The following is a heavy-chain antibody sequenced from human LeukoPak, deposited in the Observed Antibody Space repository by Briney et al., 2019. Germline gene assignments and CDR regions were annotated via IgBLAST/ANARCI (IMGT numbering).Heavy chain of an antibody. J-gene: IGHJ4*02. CDR1: GNTFTSYG. CDR2: ISAYNGNT. Sequence: ASVKVSCKASGNTFTSYGISWVRQAPGQGPEWMGWISAYNGNTNYAQKLQGRVTMTTDTSTSTAYMELRSLRSDDTAVYYCASVSYDSSGYLGPDYWGQGTLVTVSS. V-gene: IGHV1-18*01. CDR3: ASVSYDSSGYLGPDY. D-gene: IGHD3-22*01.